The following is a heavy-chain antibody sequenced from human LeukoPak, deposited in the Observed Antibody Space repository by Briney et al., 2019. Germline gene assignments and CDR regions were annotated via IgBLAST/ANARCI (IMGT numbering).Heavy chain of an antibody. J-gene: IGHJ5*02. D-gene: IGHD3-10*01. Sequence: RSGGSLRLSCAASGFTFSSYALSWIRQPPGKGLEWIGSIYYSGSTYYNPSLKSRVTISVDTSKNQFSLKLNSVTAADTAVYYCARSRYYYGSGLRFDPWGQGTLVTVSS. CDR1: GFTFSSYA. V-gene: IGHV4-39*01. CDR2: IYYSGST. CDR3: ARSRYYYGSGLRFDP.